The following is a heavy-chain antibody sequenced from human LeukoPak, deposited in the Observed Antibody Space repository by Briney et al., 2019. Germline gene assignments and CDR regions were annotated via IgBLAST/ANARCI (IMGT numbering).Heavy chain of an antibody. J-gene: IGHJ2*01. CDR1: GYTFTSYY. CDR3: ARGPSSSWTGWYFDL. D-gene: IGHD6-13*01. CDR2: INPSGGST. V-gene: IGHV1-46*01. Sequence: ASVKVSCKASGYTFTSYYMHWVRQAPGQGLEWMGIINPSGGSTSYAQKFQGRVTMTRDTSTSTVYMELSSLRFEDTAVYYCARGPSSSWTGWYFDLWGRGTLVTVSS.